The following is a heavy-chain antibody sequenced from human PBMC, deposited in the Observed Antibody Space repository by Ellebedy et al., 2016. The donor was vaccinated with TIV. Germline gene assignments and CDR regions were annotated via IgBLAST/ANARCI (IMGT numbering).Heavy chain of an antibody. J-gene: IGHJ4*02. Sequence: MPSETLSLTCTVPGGSIGSYSWSWIRQPAGKGLEWIGRIYTTGSTNYNPSLKSRLTMSVDTSKNQFSLKLSSVTAADTAVYYCARSTAGSGYYRFDYWGQGTLVTVSS. CDR3: ARSTAGSGYYRFDY. CDR2: IYTTGST. CDR1: GGSIGSYS. V-gene: IGHV4-4*07. D-gene: IGHD3-22*01.